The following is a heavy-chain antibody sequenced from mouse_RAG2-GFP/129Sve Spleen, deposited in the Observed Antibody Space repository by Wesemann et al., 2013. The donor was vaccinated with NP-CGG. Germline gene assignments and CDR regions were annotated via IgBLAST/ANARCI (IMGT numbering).Heavy chain of an antibody. J-gene: IGHJ2*01. CDR3: ARHYYGSNYFDY. Sequence: LEWVAYISNGGGSTYYPDTVKGRFTISRDNAKNTLYLQMSSLKSEDTAMYYCARHYYGSNYFDYWGAKGHHSHSLL. CDR2: ISNGGGST. V-gene: IGHV5-12-2*01. D-gene: IGHD1-1*01.